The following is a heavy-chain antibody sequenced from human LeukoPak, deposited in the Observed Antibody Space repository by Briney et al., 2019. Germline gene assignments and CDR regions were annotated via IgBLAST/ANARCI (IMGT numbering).Heavy chain of an antibody. V-gene: IGHV4-61*02. CDR3: ARGPYSYDSSGAFDI. D-gene: IGHD3-22*01. CDR2: ISSSGST. J-gene: IGHJ3*02. CDR1: GDSISSGDYY. Sequence: PSETLSLTCTVSGDSISSGDYYWSWIRQPAGKGLEWIGRISSSGSTNYNPSLKSRVTISVDTSKNQYSLKLSSVTAADTAVYFCARGPYSYDSSGAFDIWGQGTMVTVSS.